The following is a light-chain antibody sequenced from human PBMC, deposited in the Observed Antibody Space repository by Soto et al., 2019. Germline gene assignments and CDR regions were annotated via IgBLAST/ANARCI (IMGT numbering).Light chain of an antibody. Sequence: QSVLTQPASLSGSPGQSITISCTGTNSDIGGYNYVSWYQQHPGKAPKLMIYDVSNRPSGVSYRFSGSKSGNTASLTISGLQAEDEADYYCSSYTSRSTLGVFGGGTKLTVL. CDR3: SSYTSRSTLGV. CDR1: NSDIGGYNY. V-gene: IGLV2-14*03. CDR2: DVS. J-gene: IGLJ2*01.